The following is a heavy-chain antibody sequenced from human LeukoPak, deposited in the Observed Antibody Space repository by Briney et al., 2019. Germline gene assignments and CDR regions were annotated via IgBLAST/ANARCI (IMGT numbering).Heavy chain of an antibody. D-gene: IGHD6-13*01. CDR3: AREGPAAAVLNWFDP. J-gene: IGHJ5*02. CDR2: ISSSGSTI. V-gene: IGHV3-11*04. Sequence: GGSLRLSCAASGFTFSDYYMSWIRQAPGKGLEWVSYISSSGSTIYYADSVKGRFTISRDNAKNSLYLQMNSLRAEDTAVYYCAREGPAAAVLNWFDPWGQGTLVTVSS. CDR1: GFTFSDYY.